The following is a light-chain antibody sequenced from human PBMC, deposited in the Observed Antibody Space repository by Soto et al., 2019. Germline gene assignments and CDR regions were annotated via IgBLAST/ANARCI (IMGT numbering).Light chain of an antibody. J-gene: IGLJ2*01. CDR1: NIGSKS. Sequence: SYELTQPPSVSVAPGKTARITCGGNNIGSKSVHWYQQKPGQAPVLVIYYDNDRPSGIPERFSGSNSGNTATLTISRVEAGDEADYYCQVWDTSSDHVVFSGGTKVTVL. CDR3: QVWDTSSDHVV. CDR2: YDN. V-gene: IGLV3-21*04.